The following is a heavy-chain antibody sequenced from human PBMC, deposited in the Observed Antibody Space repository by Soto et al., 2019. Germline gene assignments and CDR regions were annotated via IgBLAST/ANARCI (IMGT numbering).Heavy chain of an antibody. Sequence: GGSLRLSCAASGFTFSSYSMNWFRQAPGKGLEWVSSISSSLSYIYYADSVKGRFTISRDNAKNSLYLQMNNLRAEDTAAYYCARDPRVIVVVPAVSCWFDPWGQGTLVTVSS. CDR2: ISSSLSYI. V-gene: IGHV3-21*01. D-gene: IGHD2-2*01. CDR1: GFTFSSYS. J-gene: IGHJ5*02. CDR3: ARDPRVIVVVPAVSCWFDP.